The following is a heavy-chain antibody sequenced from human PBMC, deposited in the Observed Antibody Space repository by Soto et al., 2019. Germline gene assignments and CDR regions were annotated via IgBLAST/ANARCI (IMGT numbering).Heavy chain of an antibody. J-gene: IGHJ4*02. V-gene: IGHV4-34*01. CDR3: ARGRNYGGNSGMFGDY. CDR2: INHSGST. CDR1: GGSFSGYY. D-gene: IGHD4-17*01. Sequence: SETLSLTCAVYGGSFSGYYWSWIRQPPGKGLEWIGEINHSGSTNYNPSLKSRVTISVDTSKNQFSLKLSSVTAADTAVYYCARGRNYGGNSGMFGDYWGQGTLVTVSS.